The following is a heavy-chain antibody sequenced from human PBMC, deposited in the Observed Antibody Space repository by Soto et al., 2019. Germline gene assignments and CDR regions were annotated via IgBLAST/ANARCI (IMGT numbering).Heavy chain of an antibody. CDR3: AKDAVSGDGVWLLDS. V-gene: IGHV3-23*01. CDR1: GFTFRSYA. Sequence: GGSLRLSCAASGFTFRSYAMSWARQSPGKGLEWVSSLLRSGSSTYYADSVKGRFSISSDISANSLYLQMDSLRAEDTAVYYCAKDAVSGDGVWLLDSWGQGTVVTVSS. J-gene: IGHJ5*02. CDR2: LLRSGSST. D-gene: IGHD4-17*01.